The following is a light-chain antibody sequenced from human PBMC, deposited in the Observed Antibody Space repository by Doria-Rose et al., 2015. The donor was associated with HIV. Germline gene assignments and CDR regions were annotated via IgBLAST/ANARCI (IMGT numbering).Light chain of an antibody. CDR2: DAS. CDR3: QQYGTSRGT. Sequence: TQSPGTLSLSPGDRATLSCRASQRVKSSYLAWYQQKPGQAPRLLIYDASTRATGIPDRLSGSGSGTDFTLTISRLEPEDVAVYYCQQYGTSRGTFDQGTRLEIK. J-gene: IGKJ5*01. V-gene: IGKV3-20*01. CDR1: QRVKSSY.